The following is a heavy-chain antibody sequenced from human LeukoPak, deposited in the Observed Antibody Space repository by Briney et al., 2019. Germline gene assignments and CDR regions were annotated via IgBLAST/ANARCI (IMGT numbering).Heavy chain of an antibody. CDR1: GFTFTNAW. Sequence: GGSLRLSCAASGFTFTNAWMTWVRQAPGKGLEWVGRIKSKTDAGTTDYAAPVKGRFTISRDDSKNTLYLQMNSLKTEDTAVYYCTTYNDRDAFDIWGQGTMVTVSP. J-gene: IGHJ3*02. D-gene: IGHD1-14*01. V-gene: IGHV3-15*01. CDR2: IKSKTDAGTT. CDR3: TTYNDRDAFDI.